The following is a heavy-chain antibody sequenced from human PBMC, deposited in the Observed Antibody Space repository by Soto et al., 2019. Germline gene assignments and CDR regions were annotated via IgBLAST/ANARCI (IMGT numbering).Heavy chain of an antibody. CDR1: GYTFTSYD. J-gene: IGHJ6*02. V-gene: IGHV1-8*01. CDR2: MNPNSGNT. Sequence: QVQLVQSGAEVKKPGASVTVSCKASGYTFTSYDINWVRQATGQGLEWMGWMNPNSGNTGYAQKFQGRVTMSRNTSISTANRELSSLRSEDTAVYYCAREKARCGMDVWGQGTTVTVSS. CDR3: AREKARCGMDV.